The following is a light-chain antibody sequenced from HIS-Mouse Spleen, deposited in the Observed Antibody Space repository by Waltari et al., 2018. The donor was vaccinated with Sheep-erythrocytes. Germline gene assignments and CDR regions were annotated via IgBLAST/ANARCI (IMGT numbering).Light chain of an antibody. Sequence: QSALTQPASVSGSPGQSITISCTGTSSDVGSYNLVSWYQQHPGKAPKLMIYEGSKRPSGVSNRSSGSKSGNTASLTISVLQAEDEADYYCCSYAGSSTPWVFGGGTKLTVL. V-gene: IGLV2-23*01. CDR3: CSYAGSSTPWV. J-gene: IGLJ3*02. CDR2: EGS. CDR1: SSDVGSYNL.